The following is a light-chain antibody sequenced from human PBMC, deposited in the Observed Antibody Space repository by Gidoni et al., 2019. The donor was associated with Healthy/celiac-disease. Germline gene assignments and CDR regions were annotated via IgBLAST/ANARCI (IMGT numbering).Light chain of an antibody. Sequence: QSVLTQPPSVSGAPGQRVTISCPGSSSNIGAGYDVHWYQQLPGTAPKLLIYGNSNRPSGVPDRFSGSKSGTSASLAITGLQAEEEADYYGQSYDSSLSAYVVFGGGTKLTVL. J-gene: IGLJ2*01. V-gene: IGLV1-40*01. CDR3: QSYDSSLSAYVV. CDR1: SSNIGAGYD. CDR2: GNS.